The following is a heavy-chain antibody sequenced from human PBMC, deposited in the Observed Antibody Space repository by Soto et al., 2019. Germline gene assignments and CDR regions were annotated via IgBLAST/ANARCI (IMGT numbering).Heavy chain of an antibody. V-gene: IGHV3-13*01. CDR1: GFTFSSYD. Sequence: GGSLRLSCAASGFTFSSYDMHWVRQATGKGLEWVSAIGTAGDTYYPGSVKGRFTISRENAKNSLYLQMNSLRAEDTAVYYCALREMGCSGGSCYSLHYYYYYMDVWGKGTTVTVSS. CDR3: ALREMGCSGGSCYSLHYYYYYMDV. CDR2: IGTAGDT. J-gene: IGHJ6*03. D-gene: IGHD2-15*01.